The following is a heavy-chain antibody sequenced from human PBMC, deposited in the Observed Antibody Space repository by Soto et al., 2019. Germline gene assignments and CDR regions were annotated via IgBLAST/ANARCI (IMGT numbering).Heavy chain of an antibody. V-gene: IGHV3-53*01. CDR1: GFSVSNNY. D-gene: IGHD3-16*01. CDR3: ARDLLGGEDPDY. CDR2: VHSGGST. Sequence: EVQLVESGGGLIQPGGSLRLSCAVSGFSVSNNYMNWVRQAPGKGLEWVSVVHSGGSTYYADSVKGRFTVSRDNSKNTLYLQMKSLRVEDTAVYYCARDLLGGEDPDYWGQGTLVTVSS. J-gene: IGHJ4*02.